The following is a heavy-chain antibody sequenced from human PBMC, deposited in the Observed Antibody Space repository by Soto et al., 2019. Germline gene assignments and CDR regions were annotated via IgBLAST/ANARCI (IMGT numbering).Heavy chain of an antibody. D-gene: IGHD4-4*01. CDR2: ISNDGNNK. CDR3: AREDDYGNVDY. CDR1: GFTYSTYT. Sequence: PGGSLRLSCAASGFTYSTYTMHWVRQAPGKGLEWVAGISNDGNNKVYADSVKGRFTISRDSAKHSLYLQMNSLSGEDTALYYCAREDDYGNVDYWGQGTLVTVSS. J-gene: IGHJ4*02. V-gene: IGHV3-30-3*01.